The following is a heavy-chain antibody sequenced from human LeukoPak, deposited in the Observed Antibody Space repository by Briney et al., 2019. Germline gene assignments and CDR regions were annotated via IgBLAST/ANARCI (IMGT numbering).Heavy chain of an antibody. J-gene: IGHJ6*02. CDR2: ISSSSSYI. Sequence: GGSLRLSCAASGFTFSSYSMNWVRQAPGKGLEWVSSISSSSSYIYYADSVKGRFTISRDNAKNSLYLQMNSLRAEDTAVYYCATTYGDYIYYYGMDVWGQGTTVTVSS. CDR1: GFTFSSYS. V-gene: IGHV3-21*01. D-gene: IGHD4-17*01. CDR3: ATTYGDYIYYYGMDV.